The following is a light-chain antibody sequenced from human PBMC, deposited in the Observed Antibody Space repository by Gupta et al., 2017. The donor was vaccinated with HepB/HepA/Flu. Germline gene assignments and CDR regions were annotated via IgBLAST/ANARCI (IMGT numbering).Light chain of an antibody. CDR2: SAS. J-gene: IGKJ5*01. CDR3: QQCNSYPIT. CDR1: QDINTY. Sequence: DIQLTQSPSFLSASVGDRVAITCRASQDINTYLIWYQQKPGKAPKLLIYSASTLQSGVPSRFSGSGSGTEFTLTSSSLQPEDFATYYCQQCNSYPITFGQGTRLDIK. V-gene: IGKV1-9*01.